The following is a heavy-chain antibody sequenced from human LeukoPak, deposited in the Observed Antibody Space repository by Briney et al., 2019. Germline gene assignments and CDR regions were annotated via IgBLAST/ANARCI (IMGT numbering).Heavy chain of an antibody. CDR3: ARVEGIGYSSSPFDY. J-gene: IGHJ4*02. CDR2: IYSGGNT. V-gene: IGHV3-66*02. CDR1: GFTVSSNY. D-gene: IGHD6-13*01. Sequence: GGSLRLSCAASGFTVSSNYMSWVRQAPGKGLEWVSVIYSGGNTYYADSVKGRFTISRDNSKNTLYLQMNSLRAEDTAVYYCARVEGIGYSSSPFDYWGQGTLVTVSS.